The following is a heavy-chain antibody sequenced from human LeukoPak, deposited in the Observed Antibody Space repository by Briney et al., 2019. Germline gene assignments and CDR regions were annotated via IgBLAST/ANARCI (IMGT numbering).Heavy chain of an antibody. CDR1: GFTLSSYA. Sequence: EGSLRLSCAASGFTLSSYAMSWVRQAPGKGLEWVSAISDSGNTYHADSVKGRFTISRDSSKNTLYLQMNSLRAEDTAVYYCAELGITMIGGVWGKGTTVTISS. V-gene: IGHV3-23*01. J-gene: IGHJ6*04. CDR3: AELGITMIGGV. CDR2: ISDSGNT. D-gene: IGHD3-10*02.